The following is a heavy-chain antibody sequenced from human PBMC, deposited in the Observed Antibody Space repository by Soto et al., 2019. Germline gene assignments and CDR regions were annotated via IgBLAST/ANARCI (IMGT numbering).Heavy chain of an antibody. D-gene: IGHD5-12*01. V-gene: IGHV1-2*04. J-gene: IGHJ6*03. Sequence: QVQLVQSGAEVKEPGASVTVSCRASGDRFTDYYMHWVRQAPGQGLEWMGWINPYSGVTKYAQKCQGWVPMTRDTSIRTGYMQLSRLGFDDTAIYYCARESGGATATLDYYYFYMDVWGTGTTVTVSS. CDR1: GDRFTDYY. CDR3: ARESGGATATLDYYYFYMDV. CDR2: INPYSGVT.